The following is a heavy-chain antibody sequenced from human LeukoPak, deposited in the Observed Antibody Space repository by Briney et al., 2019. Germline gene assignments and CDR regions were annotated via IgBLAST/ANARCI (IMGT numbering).Heavy chain of an antibody. CDR3: AREPPYYDFWSGYIDY. CDR1: GFTFSNFE. Sequence: GGSLRLSCAASGFTFSNFEMNWVRQAPGKGLEWVSYISSSGRTIYYADSVKGRFTVSRDNAKNSLYLQMNSLRAEDTAVYYCAREPPYYDFWSGYIDYWGQGTLVTVSS. V-gene: IGHV3-48*03. J-gene: IGHJ4*02. D-gene: IGHD3-3*01. CDR2: ISSSGRTI.